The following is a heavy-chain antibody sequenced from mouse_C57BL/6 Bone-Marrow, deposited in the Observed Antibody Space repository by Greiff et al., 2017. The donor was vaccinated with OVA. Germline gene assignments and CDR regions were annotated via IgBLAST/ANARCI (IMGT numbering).Heavy chain of an antibody. Sequence: DVMLVESGGGLVKPGGSLKLSCAASGFTFSDYGMHWVRQAPEKGLEWVAYISSGSSTIYYADTVKGRFTISRDNAKNTLFLQMTSLRSEDTAMYYCARHYGDGAMDYWGQGTSVTVSS. V-gene: IGHV5-17*01. CDR1: GFTFSDYG. CDR3: ARHYGDGAMDY. D-gene: IGHD1-1*01. J-gene: IGHJ4*01. CDR2: ISSGSSTI.